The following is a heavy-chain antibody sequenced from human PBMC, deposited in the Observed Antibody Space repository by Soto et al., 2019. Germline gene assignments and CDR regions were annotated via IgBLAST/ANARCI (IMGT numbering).Heavy chain of an antibody. J-gene: IGHJ5*02. V-gene: IGHV4-34*09. Sequence: SETLSLTCAVYGGSGGSFSGYYWSWIRQPPGKGLEWIGEINHSGSTNYNPSLKSRVTISVDTSQNQFSLKLRSVTAADTAVYYCARAMTLVRGVIITRWFDPWGQGTLVTVSS. CDR2: INHSGST. D-gene: IGHD3-10*01. CDR1: GGSGGSFSGYY. CDR3: ARAMTLVRGVIITRWFDP.